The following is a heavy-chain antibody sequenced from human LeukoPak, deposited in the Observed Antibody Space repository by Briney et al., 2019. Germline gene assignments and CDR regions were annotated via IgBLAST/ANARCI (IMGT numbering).Heavy chain of an antibody. CDR1: GFTFSSYA. J-gene: IGHJ4*02. V-gene: IGHV3-23*01. CDR3: AKESSMIFDY. D-gene: IGHD3-16*01. Sequence: PGGSLRLSCAASGFTFSSYAMSWVRQAPGKGLEWVSAISGSSGSTNYADSVKGRFTISRDNAKNSLYLQMSNLRAEDTAVYYCAKESSMIFDYWGQGTLVTVSS. CDR2: ISGSSGST.